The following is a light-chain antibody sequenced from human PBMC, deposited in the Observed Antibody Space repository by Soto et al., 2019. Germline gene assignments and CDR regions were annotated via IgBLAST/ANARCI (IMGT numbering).Light chain of an antibody. J-gene: IGKJ1*01. V-gene: IGKV1-5*03. CDR1: DNIVHW. CDR3: QHYNSFSRT. Sequence: DLQMTQSPSTLSASFGDRVAITCRASDNIVHWVAWYQQKPGKAPKLLIYKEANLADEVPSRFAGSGSGTDLNLTTTRLQPDDFATYYCQHYNSFSRTFGQGTKVDI. CDR2: KEA.